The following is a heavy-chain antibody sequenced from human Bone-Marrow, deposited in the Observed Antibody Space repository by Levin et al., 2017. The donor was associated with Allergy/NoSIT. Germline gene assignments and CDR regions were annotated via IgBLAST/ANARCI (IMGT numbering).Heavy chain of an antibody. D-gene: IGHD5-18*01. CDR1: GYTFTSHW. Sequence: GGSLRLSCQGSGYTFTSHWIAWVRQMPGRGLEWMGIIYPGDSDTKYNPSFQGQVTISADKSINTAYLQWSSLKASDSAIYYCARVNTPKGGNNHYGLDVWGQGTAVTVSS. V-gene: IGHV5-51*01. CDR2: IYPGDSDT. CDR3: ARVNTPKGGNNHYGLDV. J-gene: IGHJ6*02.